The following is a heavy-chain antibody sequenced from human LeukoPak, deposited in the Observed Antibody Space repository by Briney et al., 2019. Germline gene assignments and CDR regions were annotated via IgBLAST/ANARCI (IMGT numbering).Heavy chain of an antibody. V-gene: IGHV1-69*05. CDR3: ARGSSTSLPYYYYMDV. CDR1: GGTFSSYA. D-gene: IGHD2-2*01. J-gene: IGHJ6*03. Sequence: ASVKVSCKASGGTFSSYAISWVRQAPGQGLEWMGGVIPIFGTANYAQKFQGRVTITTDESTSTAYMELSSLRSEDTAVYYCARGSSTSLPYYYYMDVWGKGTTVTVSS. CDR2: VIPIFGTA.